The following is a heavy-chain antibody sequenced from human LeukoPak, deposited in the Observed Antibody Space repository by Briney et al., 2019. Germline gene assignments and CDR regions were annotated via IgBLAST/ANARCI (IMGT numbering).Heavy chain of an antibody. V-gene: IGHV3-72*01. D-gene: IGHD6-19*01. CDR2: TRNKANSYTT. CDR1: GFTFSSYS. Sequence: GGSLRLSCAASGFTFSSYSMNWVRQAPGKGLEWVGRTRNKANSYTTEYAASVKGRFTISRDDSKNSLYLQMNSLKTEDTAVYYCASSGYSSGWNGMDVWGQGTTVTVSS. J-gene: IGHJ6*02. CDR3: ASSGYSSGWNGMDV.